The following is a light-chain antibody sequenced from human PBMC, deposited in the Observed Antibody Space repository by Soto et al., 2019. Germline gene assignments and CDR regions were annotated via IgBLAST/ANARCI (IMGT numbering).Light chain of an antibody. V-gene: IGKV1-13*02. Sequence: AIQLTQSPSSLSASVGDRVTITCRASQGISSALAWYQQKPGKAPKLLIYDASSLESGVPSRFSGSGSGTVFPLPISSLKPEDFAIYYCQPFNSSPPTFGGGPKV. CDR3: QPFNSSPPT. CDR2: DAS. J-gene: IGKJ4*01. CDR1: QGISSA.